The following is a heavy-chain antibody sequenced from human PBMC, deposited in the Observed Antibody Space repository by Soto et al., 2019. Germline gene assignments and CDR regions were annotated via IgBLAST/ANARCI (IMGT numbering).Heavy chain of an antibody. CDR3: ARPGPLAVAGTGYYYGMDV. V-gene: IGHV4-30-2*03. J-gene: IGHJ6*02. CDR1: GGSISSLGYS. Sequence: PSETLSLIYAVFGGSISSLGYSRNWIRQPPGKGLEWIGYIYHSGSTYYNPSLKSRVTISVDTSKNQFSLKLSSVTAADTAVYYCARPGPLAVAGTGYYYGMDVWGQGTTVTVSS. CDR2: IYHSGST. D-gene: IGHD6-19*01.